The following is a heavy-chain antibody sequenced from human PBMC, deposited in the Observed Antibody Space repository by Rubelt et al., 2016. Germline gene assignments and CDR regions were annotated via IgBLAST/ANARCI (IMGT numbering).Heavy chain of an antibody. CDR2: INHSGST. CDR1: GGSISNYY. V-gene: IGHV4-34*01. CDR3: ARGRGRAAAFGY. J-gene: IGHJ4*02. D-gene: IGHD6-13*01. Sequence: QVQLQESGPGLVKPSETLSLTCTVSGGSISNYYWSWIRQPPGKGLEWIGEINHSGSTNYNPSLRRRVTISVDTSKNQFSLKLSAVTAADTAVYYCARGRGRAAAFGYWGQGTLVTVSS.